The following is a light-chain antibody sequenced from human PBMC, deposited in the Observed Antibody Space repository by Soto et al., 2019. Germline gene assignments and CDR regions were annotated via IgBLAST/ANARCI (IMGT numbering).Light chain of an antibody. Sequence: ETVMTQSPATLSVSPGERATLSCRASQSVSSNLAWYQQKPGQAPRLLIYGASTRATDIPARFSGSGSGTEFTLTISSLQPEDFAVYYCQQYNDWPPQLTFGGGTKVEIK. CDR1: QSVSSN. J-gene: IGKJ4*01. V-gene: IGKV3-15*01. CDR2: GAS. CDR3: QQYNDWPPQLT.